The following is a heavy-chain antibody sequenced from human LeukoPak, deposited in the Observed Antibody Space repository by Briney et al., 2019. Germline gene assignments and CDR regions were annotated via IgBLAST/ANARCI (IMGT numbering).Heavy chain of an antibody. CDR2: IYYSGST. D-gene: IGHD3-3*01. CDR3: ARSNYDFWSGSPAVQYFY. Sequence: SETLSLTCTVSGGSISSYYWSWIRQPPGKGLEWIGYIYYSGSTNYNPSLKSRVTISVDTSKNQFSLKLSSVTAADTAVYCCARSNYDFWSGSPAVQYFYWGQGTLVTVSS. J-gene: IGHJ4*02. CDR1: GGSISSYY. V-gene: IGHV4-59*01.